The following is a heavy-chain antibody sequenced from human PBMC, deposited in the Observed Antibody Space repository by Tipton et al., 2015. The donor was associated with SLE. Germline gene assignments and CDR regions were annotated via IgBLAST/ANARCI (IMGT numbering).Heavy chain of an antibody. CDR3: ARVRGRGYFQH. CDR2: IYYSGST. Sequence: TLSLTCTVSGGSISSYYWSWIRQPPGKGLEWIGDIYYSGSTNYNPSLKSRVTISVDTSKNQFSLKLSSVTAADPAVYYCARVRGRGYFQHWGQGTLVTVSS. J-gene: IGHJ1*01. CDR1: GGSISSYY. D-gene: IGHD3-10*01. V-gene: IGHV4-59*01.